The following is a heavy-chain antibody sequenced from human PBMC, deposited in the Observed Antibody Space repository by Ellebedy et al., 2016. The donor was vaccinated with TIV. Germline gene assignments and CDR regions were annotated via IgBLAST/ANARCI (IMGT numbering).Heavy chain of an antibody. Sequence: GESLKISCKGAGDSFSDYWIGWVRQMPGKGPEWMAIINPGNSQTRYSPSFQGQVTSSADKSISTAYLQWSSLKASDTAMYYCARRRLYATWFDPWGQGTLVTVSS. CDR1: GDSFSDYW. D-gene: IGHD3-10*01. CDR2: INPGNSQT. V-gene: IGHV5-51*01. J-gene: IGHJ5*02. CDR3: ARRRLYATWFDP.